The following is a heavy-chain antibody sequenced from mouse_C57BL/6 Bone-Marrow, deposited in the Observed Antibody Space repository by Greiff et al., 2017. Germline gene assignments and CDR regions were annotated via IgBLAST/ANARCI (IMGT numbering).Heavy chain of an antibody. D-gene: IGHD1-1*01. Sequence: VQLQEPGPELVKPGASVKLSCKASGYTFTSYDIHWVKQRPGQGLEWIGGIYPRDGSTKYNEKFKGKATLTVDTSSSTAYMEVHSLTSEDSAVYCCARLEFDGSSGDWYFDVWGTGTTVTVSS. V-gene: IGHV1-85*01. CDR2: IYPRDGST. CDR3: ARLEFDGSSGDWYFDV. CDR1: GYTFTSYD. J-gene: IGHJ1*03.